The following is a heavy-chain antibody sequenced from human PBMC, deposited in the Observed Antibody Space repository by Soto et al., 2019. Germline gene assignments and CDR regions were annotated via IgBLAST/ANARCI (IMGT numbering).Heavy chain of an antibody. V-gene: IGHV4-34*01. CDR3: ARRYCSSTSCYYPPHSSGWHGAKSKNWFDP. D-gene: IGHD2-2*01. J-gene: IGHJ5*02. CDR1: CGSFSGYY. CDR2: INHSGST. Sequence: PSETLSLTCAVYCGSFSGYYWSWIRQPPGKGLGWIGEINHSGSTNYNPSLKSRVTISVDTSKNQFSLKLSSVTAADTAVYYCARRYCSSTSCYYPPHSSGWHGAKSKNWFDPWGQGTLVTVSS.